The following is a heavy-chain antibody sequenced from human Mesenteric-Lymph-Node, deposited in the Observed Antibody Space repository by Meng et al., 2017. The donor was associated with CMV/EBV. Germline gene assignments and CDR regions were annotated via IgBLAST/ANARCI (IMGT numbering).Heavy chain of an antibody. CDR3: STNYGDY. J-gene: IGHJ4*02. CDR2: IFSGGST. V-gene: IGHV3-66*02. Sequence: GESLKISCAASGFTFSSYWMHWVRQAPGKGLVWVSVIFSGGSTYYADSVKGRFTISRDNSKNTLYLQMNSLRVEDTAIYYCSTNYGDYWGQGTLVTVS. CDR1: GFTFSSYW. D-gene: IGHD2-8*01.